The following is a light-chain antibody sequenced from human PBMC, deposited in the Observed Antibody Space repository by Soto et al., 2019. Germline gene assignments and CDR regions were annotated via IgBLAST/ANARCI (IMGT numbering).Light chain of an antibody. J-gene: IGKJ1*01. CDR2: DAS. V-gene: IGKV1-39*01. CDR3: QQSYSIPET. Sequence: DIQMVQSPSSLAASVGDRVTITCRARQSISNYLNWYQQKPGRAPKLLIYDASTLQSGVPSRFSGSGSWTYFTLTISSLQPEDFATYYCQQSYSIPETFGPGTKVEI. CDR1: QSISNY.